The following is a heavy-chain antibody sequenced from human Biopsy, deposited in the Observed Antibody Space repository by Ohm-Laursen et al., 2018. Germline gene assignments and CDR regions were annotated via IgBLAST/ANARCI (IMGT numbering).Heavy chain of an antibody. J-gene: IGHJ4*02. CDR3: AKGGYCTTTSCYMDVDY. CDR2: IYSGGNT. CDR1: GFTFHTYA. V-gene: IGHV3-23*03. Sequence: SLRLSCAASGFTFHTYAMNWVRQAPGQGLEWVSIIYSGGNTYYADSVKGRFTISRDASKNTPYLLMNSLRAEDTAMYYCAKGGYCTTTSCYMDVDYWGQGTLVTVSS. D-gene: IGHD2-2*02.